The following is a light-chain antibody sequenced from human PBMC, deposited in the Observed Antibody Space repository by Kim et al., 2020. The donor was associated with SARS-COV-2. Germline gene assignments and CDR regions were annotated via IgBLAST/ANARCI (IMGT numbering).Light chain of an antibody. V-gene: IGKV4-1*01. Sequence: DIVMTQSPDSLAVSLGERATINCKSSQSVSYSSNNKNCLAWFQQKPGQPPKLLIYWASTRESGVPDRFSGSGSGIDFTLTISSLQAEDVAVYYCQQYYSTPYTFGQGTKLEIK. CDR2: WAS. J-gene: IGKJ2*01. CDR1: QSVSYSSNNKNC. CDR3: QQYYSTPYT.